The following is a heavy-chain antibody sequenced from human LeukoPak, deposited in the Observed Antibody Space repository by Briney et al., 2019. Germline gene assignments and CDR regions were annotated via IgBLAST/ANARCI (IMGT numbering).Heavy chain of an antibody. CDR1: GYTFTGYY. D-gene: IGHD3-3*01. Sequence: SVKVSCKASGYTFTGYYMHWVRQAPGQGLEWMGGIIPIFGTANYAQKFQGRVTITADESTSTACMELSSLRSEDTAVYYCARGKTRITIFGSYQSRYFQHWGQGTLVTVSS. CDR2: IIPIFGTA. V-gene: IGHV1-69*13. CDR3: ARGKTRITIFGSYQSRYFQH. J-gene: IGHJ1*01.